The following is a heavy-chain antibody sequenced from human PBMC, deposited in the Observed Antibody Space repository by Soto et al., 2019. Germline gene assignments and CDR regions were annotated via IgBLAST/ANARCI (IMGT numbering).Heavy chain of an antibody. CDR3: ARIPPDYINYGWFDP. Sequence: QVQLVQSGAEVKKPGSSVKVSCKASGGTFGSYAFSWVRQAPGQGLAWMGEIIPIFGTVNFAQKFQGRVTFTADDSTSTAYMELSSLRSEDTAIYYCARIPPDYINYGWFDPWGQGTLVTVSS. D-gene: IGHD4-4*01. CDR2: IIPIFGTV. J-gene: IGHJ5*02. CDR1: GGTFGSYA. V-gene: IGHV1-69*01.